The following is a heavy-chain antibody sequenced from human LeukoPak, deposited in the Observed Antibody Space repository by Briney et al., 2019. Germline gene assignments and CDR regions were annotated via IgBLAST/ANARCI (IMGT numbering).Heavy chain of an antibody. CDR1: GFTFSGYA. CDR2: ISYSGDAT. J-gene: IGHJ6*04. V-gene: IGHV3-23*01. Sequence: GGSLRLSCAASGFTFSGYAMSWIRQAPGKGLEWVSAISYSGDATYYADSVRGRFTISRDNSKNTVYLQLNSLRAADTAVYYCATHASWGDQLLSMDVWGKGTTVTVSS. D-gene: IGHD2-2*01. CDR3: ATHASWGDQLLSMDV.